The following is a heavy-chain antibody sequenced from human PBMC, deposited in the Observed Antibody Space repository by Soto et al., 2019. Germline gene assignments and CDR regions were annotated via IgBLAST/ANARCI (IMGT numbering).Heavy chain of an antibody. D-gene: IGHD2-15*01. CDR2: IKSKTDGGTT. Sequence: EVQLVESGGGLVKPGGSLRLSCAASGFTFGNAWMSWVRQAPGKGLEWVGRIKSKTDGGTTDYAAPVKGRFTISRDDSKNTLYLQMNSLKTEDTAVYYCTTEEPTLGYCSGGSCYGSGYWGQGTLVTVSS. V-gene: IGHV3-15*01. CDR3: TTEEPTLGYCSGGSCYGSGY. J-gene: IGHJ4*02. CDR1: GFTFGNAW.